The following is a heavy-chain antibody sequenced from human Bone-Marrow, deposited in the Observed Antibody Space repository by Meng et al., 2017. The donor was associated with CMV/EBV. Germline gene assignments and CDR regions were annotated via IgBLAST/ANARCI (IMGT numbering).Heavy chain of an antibody. CDR1: GGSFSGYY. Sequence: SETLSLTCAVYGGSFSGYYWSWIRQPPGKGLEWIGEINHSGSTNYNPSLKSRVTVSVDTSKNQFSLKLSSVTAADTAVYYCARRYYYYGMDVWGQGTTVTVSS. J-gene: IGHJ6*02. CDR3: ARRYYYYGMDV. CDR2: INHSGST. V-gene: IGHV4-34*01.